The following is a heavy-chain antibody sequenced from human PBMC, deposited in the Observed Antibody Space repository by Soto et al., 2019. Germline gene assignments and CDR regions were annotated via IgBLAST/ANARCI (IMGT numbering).Heavy chain of an antibody. CDR1: GFTFSSYA. J-gene: IGHJ4*02. CDR3: ARDLSITMVRGVIGVYYFDY. Sequence: GGSLRLSCAASGFTFSSYAMSWVRQAPGKGLEWVSAISGSGSSTYYADSVKGRFTISRDNSKNTLYLQMNSLRAEDTAVYYCARDLSITMVRGVIGVYYFDYWGQGTLVTVSS. CDR2: ISGSGSST. D-gene: IGHD3-10*01. V-gene: IGHV3-23*01.